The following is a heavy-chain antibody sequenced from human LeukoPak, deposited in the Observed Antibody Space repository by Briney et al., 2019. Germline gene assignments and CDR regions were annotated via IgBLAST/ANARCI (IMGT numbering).Heavy chain of an antibody. J-gene: IGHJ5*02. Sequence: GGSLRLSCVASGFIFSSYGMSWVSQAPGKAPEWVSLLYSNGGTYYADSVKGRFIISRDNSKNTLYLQMNNLRVEDTAVYHCVRDRAEGRAWVEFDPWGQGTVVTVSS. CDR3: VRDRAEGRAWVEFDP. CDR2: LYSNGGT. V-gene: IGHV3-66*03. CDR1: GFIFSSYG.